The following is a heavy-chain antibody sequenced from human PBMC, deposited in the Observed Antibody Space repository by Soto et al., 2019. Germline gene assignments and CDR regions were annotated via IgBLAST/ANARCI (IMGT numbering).Heavy chain of an antibody. J-gene: IGHJ5*02. CDR1: GASLTSGNHY. V-gene: IGHV4-61*01. D-gene: IGHD6-6*01. CDR2: ISYSAST. CDR3: ARGYSSSSSWFDP. Sequence: SETLSLTCTVSGASLTSGNHYWSWIRQPPGKGLEWIGYISYSASTNYNPSLKSRVTISVDTSKNQFSLKLSSVTAADTAVYYCARGYSSSSSWFDPWGQGTLVTVSS.